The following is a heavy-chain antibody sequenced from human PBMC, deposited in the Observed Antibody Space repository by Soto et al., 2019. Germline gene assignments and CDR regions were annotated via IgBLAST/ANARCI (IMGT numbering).Heavy chain of an antibody. CDR3: ARDRGGDLKAFDI. CDR2: ISSSSSYI. J-gene: IGHJ3*02. V-gene: IGHV3-21*01. CDR1: GFTFSSYS. D-gene: IGHD3-10*01. Sequence: EVQLVESGGGLVKPGGSLRLSCAASGFTFSSYSMNWVRQAPGKGLEWVSSISSSSSYIYYADSVKGRFTISRDNAKNSLHLQMNSLRAEDTALYYCARDRGGDLKAFDISGQGTMVTVSS.